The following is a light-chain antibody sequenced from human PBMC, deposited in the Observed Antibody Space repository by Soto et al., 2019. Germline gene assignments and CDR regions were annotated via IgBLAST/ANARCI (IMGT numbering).Light chain of an antibody. V-gene: IGKV3-20*01. Sequence: ENELTQSPSPLSSSVGDRATLSCRASQSVARSSISWYQQPVGQPPRLLIYGASSRATGVPAKFSGSGSGTIFTLTIRRLQAEDFAVYHCQQYATSPLTFGGGTTLEIK. CDR3: QQYATSPLT. CDR2: GAS. CDR1: QSVARSS. J-gene: IGKJ4*01.